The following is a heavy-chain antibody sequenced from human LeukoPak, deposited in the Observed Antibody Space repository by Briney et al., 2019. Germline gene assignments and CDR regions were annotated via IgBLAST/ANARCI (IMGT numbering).Heavy chain of an antibody. CDR2: FDPEDGGT. Sequence: ASVKVSCKVSGYTLTELSMHWVRQAPGKGLEWMGGFDPEDGGTIYAQKFQGRVTMTEDTSTDTAYMELSSLRSEDTAVYYCATDRKGVVPAAVTDYWGQGTLVTVSS. V-gene: IGHV1-24*01. CDR3: ATDRKGVVPAAVTDY. D-gene: IGHD2-2*01. CDR1: GYTLTELS. J-gene: IGHJ4*02.